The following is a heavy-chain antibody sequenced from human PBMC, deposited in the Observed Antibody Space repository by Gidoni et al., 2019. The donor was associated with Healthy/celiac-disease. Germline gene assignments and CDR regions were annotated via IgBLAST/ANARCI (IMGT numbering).Heavy chain of an antibody. CDR2: ISGSGGST. Sequence: EVQLLESGGGLVQPGGSLRLSCAASGFPISSYAMSWVRPAPGKGLEWVSAISGSGGSTYYADSVKGRFTISRDNSKNTLYLQMNSLRAEDTAVYYCAKGRAETLIVAYFDYWGQGTLVTVSS. V-gene: IGHV3-23*01. D-gene: IGHD3-22*01. CDR1: GFPISSYA. J-gene: IGHJ4*02. CDR3: AKGRAETLIVAYFDY.